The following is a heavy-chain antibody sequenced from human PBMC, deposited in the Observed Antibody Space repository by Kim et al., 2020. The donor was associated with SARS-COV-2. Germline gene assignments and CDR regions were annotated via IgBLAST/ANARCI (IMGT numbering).Heavy chain of an antibody. J-gene: IGHJ4*02. D-gene: IGHD3-22*01. CDR2: ISAYNGNT. V-gene: IGHV1-18*01. CDR1: GYTFTSYG. CDR3: ARDPWSYDSSGYYLTRFDY. Sequence: ASVKVSCKASGYTFTSYGISWVRQAPGQGLEWMGWISAYNGNTNYAQKLQGRVTMTTDTSTSTAYMELRSLRSDDTAVYYCARDPWSYDSSGYYLTRFDYWGQGTLVTVSS.